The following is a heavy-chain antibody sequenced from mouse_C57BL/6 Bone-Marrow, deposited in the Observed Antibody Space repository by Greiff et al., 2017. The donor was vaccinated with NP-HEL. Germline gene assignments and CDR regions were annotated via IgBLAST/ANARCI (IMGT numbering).Heavy chain of an antibody. CDR2: IYPRSGNT. CDR3: AREDYYDYDYWYFDV. CDR1: GYTFTSYG. J-gene: IGHJ1*03. V-gene: IGHV1-81*01. D-gene: IGHD2-4*01. Sequence: VQLQQSGAELARPGASVKLSCKASGYTFTSYGISWVKQRTGQGLEWIGEIYPRSGNTYYNEKFKGKATLTADKSSSTAYMELRSLTSEDSAVYFCAREDYYDYDYWYFDVWGTGTTVTVSS.